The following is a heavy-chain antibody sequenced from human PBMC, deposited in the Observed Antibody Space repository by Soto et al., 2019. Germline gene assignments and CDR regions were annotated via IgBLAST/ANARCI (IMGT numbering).Heavy chain of an antibody. CDR3: AREGASGFGMDV. J-gene: IGHJ6*02. CDR2: IYPTGST. CDR1: GGSIRSYY. Sequence: QVQLQESGPGLVKPSETLSLTCNVSGGSIRSYYWSWVRPPPGKALEWIGRIYPTGSTNYNPSLRSRVIILVDTSKNQFSLTVTSVTAADTAVYYCAREGASGFGMDVWGQGTTVTVSS. D-gene: IGHD1-26*01. V-gene: IGHV4-4*07.